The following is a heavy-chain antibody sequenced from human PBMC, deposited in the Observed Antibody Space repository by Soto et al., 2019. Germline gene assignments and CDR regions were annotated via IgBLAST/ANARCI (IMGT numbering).Heavy chain of an antibody. Sequence: ASVKVSCKTSGYTFSGYRINWVRQAPGQGLEGMAWISTTSGNTHYAERVQGRVTVTLDKSARTAFMEMWGLTSDDTAVYFCARDNGYYDFWGQGTLVTVSS. CDR2: ISTTSGNT. V-gene: IGHV1-18*01. CDR1: GYTFSGYR. D-gene: IGHD2-8*01. J-gene: IGHJ4*02. CDR3: ARDNGYYDF.